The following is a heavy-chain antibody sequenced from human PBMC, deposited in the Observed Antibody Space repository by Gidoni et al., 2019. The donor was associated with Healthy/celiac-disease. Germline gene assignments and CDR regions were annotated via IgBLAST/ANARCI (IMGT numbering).Heavy chain of an antibody. CDR1: GFPFGDYA. CDR3: TRAQTTVTAPDY. D-gene: IGHD4-17*01. Sequence: EVQLVESGGGLVQPGRSLRLSCTASGFPFGDYAMRWVRQAPGKGLEWVGFIRSKAYGGTTEYAASVKGRFTISRDDSKSIAYLQMNSLKTEDTAVYYCTRAQTTVTAPDYWGQGTLVTVSS. J-gene: IGHJ4*02. CDR2: IRSKAYGGTT. V-gene: IGHV3-49*04.